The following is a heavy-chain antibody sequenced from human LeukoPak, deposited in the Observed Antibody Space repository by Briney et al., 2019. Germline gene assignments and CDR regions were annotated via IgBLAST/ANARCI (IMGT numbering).Heavy chain of an antibody. CDR2: ISAYNGNT. J-gene: IGHJ4*02. V-gene: IGHV1-18*01. D-gene: IGHD6-19*01. CDR1: GYTFTSYG. CDR3: ARTVRSSGWYYFGY. Sequence: ASVKVSCKASGYTFTSYGISWVRQAAGQGLEWMGWISAYNGNTNYAQKLQGRVTMTTDTSTSTAYMELRSLRSDDTAVYYCARTVRSSGWYYFGYWGQGTLVTVSS.